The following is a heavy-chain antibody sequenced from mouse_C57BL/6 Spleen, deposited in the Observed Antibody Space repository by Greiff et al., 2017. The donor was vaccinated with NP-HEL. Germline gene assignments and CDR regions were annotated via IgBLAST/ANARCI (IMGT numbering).Heavy chain of an antibody. CDR3: ADGNGSLYAMDY. Sequence: VQLQQSGPVLVKPGASVKMSCKASGYTFTDYYMNWVKQSHGKRLEWIGVINPYNGGTSYNQKFKGKATLTVDKSSSTAYMELNSLTSEDSAVYYCADGNGSLYAMDYWGQGTSVTVSS. CDR2: INPYNGGT. J-gene: IGHJ4*01. V-gene: IGHV1-19*01. CDR1: GYTFTDYY. D-gene: IGHD2-1*01.